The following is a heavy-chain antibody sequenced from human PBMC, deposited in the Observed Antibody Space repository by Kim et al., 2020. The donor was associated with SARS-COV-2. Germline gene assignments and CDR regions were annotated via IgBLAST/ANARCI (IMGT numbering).Heavy chain of an antibody. J-gene: IGHJ6*02. D-gene: IGHD3-3*01. CDR3: ARGLRGMGHYDFWSGYGPDYYGMDV. CDR2: IYYSGST. CDR1: GGSISSYY. Sequence: SETLSLTCTVSGGSISSYYWSWIRQPPGKGLEWIGYIYYSGSTNYNPSLKSRVTISVDTSKNQFSLKLSSVTAADTAVYYCARGLRGMGHYDFWSGYGPDYYGMDVWGQGTTVTVSS. V-gene: IGHV4-59*13.